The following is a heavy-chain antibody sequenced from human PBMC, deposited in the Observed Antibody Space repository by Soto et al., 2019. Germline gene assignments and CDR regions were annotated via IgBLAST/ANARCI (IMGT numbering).Heavy chain of an antibody. CDR3: ARDREDYDDAFDI. CDR2: IYYNGNT. CDR1: GASLSSSSYY. D-gene: IGHD4-17*01. Sequence: SETLSLTCIVSGASLSSSSYYWAWIRQPPGKGLEWIGSIYYNGNTYYNPSLKSRVVISADTSKNQFSLKLNSVTATDTAVYYCARDREDYDDAFDIWGQGTMVTVSS. J-gene: IGHJ3*02. V-gene: IGHV4-39*07.